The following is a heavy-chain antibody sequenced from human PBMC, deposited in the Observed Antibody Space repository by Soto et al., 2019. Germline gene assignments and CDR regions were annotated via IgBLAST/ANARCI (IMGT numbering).Heavy chain of an antibody. V-gene: IGHV1-69*13. CDR2: IIPIFGTA. J-gene: IGHJ6*02. D-gene: IGHD2-2*01. CDR3: ARGPAPAATRYYYYYGMDV. Sequence: SVKVSCKASGGTYSSYAISWVRQAPGQGLEWMGWIIPIFGTANYAQKFQGRVTITADESTSTAYMELSSLRSEDTAVYYCARGPAPAATRYYYYYGMDVWGQGTTVTVSS. CDR1: GGTYSSYA.